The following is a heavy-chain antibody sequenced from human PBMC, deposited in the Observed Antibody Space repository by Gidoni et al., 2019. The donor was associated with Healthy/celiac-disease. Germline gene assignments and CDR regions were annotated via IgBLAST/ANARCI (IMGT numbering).Heavy chain of an antibody. CDR2: IKSKTDGGTT. J-gene: IGHJ6*02. CDR1: GFTFRNAW. CDR3: LKENTAMVGDGMDV. V-gene: IGHV3-15*07. D-gene: IGHD5-18*01. Sequence: EVQLVESGGGLVKPGGSLRLSCAASGFTFRNAWMNWVRPAPGKGLEWVGRIKSKTDGGTTDYAAPVKGRFTISRDDSKNTLYLQMNSLKTEDTAVYYCLKENTAMVGDGMDVWGQGTTVTVSS.